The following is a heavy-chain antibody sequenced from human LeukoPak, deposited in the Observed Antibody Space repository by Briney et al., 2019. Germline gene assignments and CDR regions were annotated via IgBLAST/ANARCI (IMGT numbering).Heavy chain of an antibody. J-gene: IGHJ6*03. CDR1: GGSFSGYY. V-gene: IGHV4-34*01. CDR3: VTCTQIYYYYYMDV. D-gene: IGHD2-2*01. Sequence: SETLSLTCAVYGGSFSGYYWSWIRQPPGKGLEWIGEINHSGSTNYNPSLKSRVTISVDTSKNQFSLKLSSVTAADTAVYYCVTCTQIYYYYYMDVGGKGTTATVS. CDR2: INHSGST.